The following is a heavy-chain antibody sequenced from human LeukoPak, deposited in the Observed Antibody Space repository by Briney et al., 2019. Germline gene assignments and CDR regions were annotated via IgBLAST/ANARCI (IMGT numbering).Heavy chain of an antibody. J-gene: IGHJ4*02. V-gene: IGHV3-23*01. CDR1: GFTFDNYV. Sequence: GGSLRLSCAASGFTFDNYVMAWFRQAPGKGLEWVSTISALFPNTYSADSVKGRFTISRDNSKGTLYLQMSSLRVEDTGIYYCAKAGIGADGAGFLCEYWGQGTLVTVSS. D-gene: IGHD1-1*01. CDR2: ISALFPNT. CDR3: AKAGIGADGAGFLCEY.